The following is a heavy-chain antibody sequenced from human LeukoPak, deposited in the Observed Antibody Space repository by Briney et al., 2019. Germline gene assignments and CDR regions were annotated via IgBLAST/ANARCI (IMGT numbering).Heavy chain of an antibody. CDR2: ISYDGSNK. CDR1: GFTFSSYA. Sequence: GRSLRLSCAASGFTFSSYAMHWVRQAPGKGLEWVAVISYDGSNKYYADSVKGRFTISRDNSKNTLYLQMNSLRAEDTAVYYCARDVIAVAASGGYYWGQGTLVTVSS. CDR3: ARDVIAVAASGGYY. J-gene: IGHJ4*02. D-gene: IGHD6-19*01. V-gene: IGHV3-30*04.